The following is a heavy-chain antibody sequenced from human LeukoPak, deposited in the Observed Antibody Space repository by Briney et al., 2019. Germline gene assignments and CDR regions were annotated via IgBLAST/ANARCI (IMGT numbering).Heavy chain of an antibody. V-gene: IGHV3-23*01. CDR3: AKDLHVVVPAAISLDY. CDR2: ISGSGGST. D-gene: IGHD2-2*01. CDR1: GFTFSSYS. Sequence: TGGSLRLSCAASGFTFSSYSMSWVRQAPGKGLEWVSAISGSGGSTYYADSVKGRFTISRDNSKNTLYLQMNSLRAEDTAVYYCAKDLHVVVPAAISLDYWGQGTLATVSS. J-gene: IGHJ4*02.